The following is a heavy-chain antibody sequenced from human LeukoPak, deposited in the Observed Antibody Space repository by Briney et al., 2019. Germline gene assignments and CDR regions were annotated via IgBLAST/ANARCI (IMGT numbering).Heavy chain of an antibody. J-gene: IGHJ3*02. V-gene: IGHV4-31*03. CDR3: ARHCSGGSCYLDAFDI. D-gene: IGHD2-15*01. CDR2: IYYSGST. CDR1: GGSISSGGYY. Sequence: SQTLSLTCTVSGGSISSGGYYWSWIRQHPGTGLEWIGYIYYSGSTYYNPSLKSRVTISVDTSKNQFSLKLSSVTAADTAVYYCARHCSGGSCYLDAFDIWGQGTMVTVSS.